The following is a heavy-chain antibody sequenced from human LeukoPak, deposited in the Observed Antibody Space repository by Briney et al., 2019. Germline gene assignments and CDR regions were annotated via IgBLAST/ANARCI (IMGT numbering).Heavy chain of an antibody. D-gene: IGHD4-17*01. CDR1: GFTFSSYA. V-gene: IGHV3-64*01. CDR3: AVTTFGY. CDR2: ISSNGGST. J-gene: IGHJ4*02. Sequence: GGSLRLSCAASGFTFSSYAMHWVRQAPGKGLEYVSAISSNGGSTYYANSVKGRFTTSRDNSKNTLYLQMGSLRAEDMAVYYCAVTTFGYWGQGTLVTVSS.